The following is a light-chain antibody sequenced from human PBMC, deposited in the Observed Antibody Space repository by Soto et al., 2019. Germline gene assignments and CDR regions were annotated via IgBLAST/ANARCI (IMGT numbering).Light chain of an antibody. Sequence: QSALTQPACVSGSPGQSITISCTGTSSDVGGYNYVSWYQHHPGKAPQPLIYDVRIRPSGVSNRFSGSKSGNTASLTISGLEAEDEADYYCSSYKRSRGVVFGGGTKVTVL. CDR3: SSYKRSRGVV. J-gene: IGLJ2*01. V-gene: IGLV2-14*03. CDR2: DVR. CDR1: SSDVGGYNY.